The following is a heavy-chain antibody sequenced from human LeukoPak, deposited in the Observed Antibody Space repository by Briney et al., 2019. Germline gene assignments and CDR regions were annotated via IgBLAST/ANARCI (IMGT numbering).Heavy chain of an antibody. CDR2: INPSGGST. CDR3: ARGPRPLSSSWYHSFDY. D-gene: IGHD6-13*01. CDR1: GYTFTTYY. J-gene: IGHJ4*02. Sequence: GASVKGSCKASGYTFTTYYMHWVRQAPGQGLEWMGLINPSGGSTSYAQKFQGRVTMTRDMSTSTVYMEVSSLRCEDTAVYYCARGPRPLSSSWYHSFDYWGQGTLVTVSS. V-gene: IGHV1-46*01.